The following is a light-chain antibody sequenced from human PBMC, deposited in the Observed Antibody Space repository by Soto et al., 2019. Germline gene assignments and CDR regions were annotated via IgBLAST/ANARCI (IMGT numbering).Light chain of an antibody. J-gene: IGKJ4*01. CDR2: AAS. V-gene: IGKV1-9*01. CDR3: QHLNSYPPT. Sequence: DIQLTQSPSFLSASVGDRVTIACRATQGISSYLAWYQQKPGKAPKLLIYAASTLQSGVPSRFSGSGSGTEFTLTISGLQPLDLATYYCQHLNSYPPTFGGGTKVESK. CDR1: QGISSY.